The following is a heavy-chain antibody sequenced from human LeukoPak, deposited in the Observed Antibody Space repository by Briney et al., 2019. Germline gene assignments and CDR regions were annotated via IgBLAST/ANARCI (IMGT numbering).Heavy chain of an antibody. V-gene: IGHV1-2*02. D-gene: IGHD3-16*01. J-gene: IGHJ6*02. CDR2: INPNSGGT. Sequence: ASVTVSCNAAGYTFTGYYMHLDRQAPGQGLERMGCINPNSGGTNYAQKFQGRVTMTRDTSISTAYMELSRLRSDDTAVYYCATLWGTDYYYGMDVWGQGTTVTVSS. CDR1: GYTFTGYY. CDR3: ATLWGTDYYYGMDV.